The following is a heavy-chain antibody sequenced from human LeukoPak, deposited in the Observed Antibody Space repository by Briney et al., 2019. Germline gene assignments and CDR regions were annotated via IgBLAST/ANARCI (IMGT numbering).Heavy chain of an antibody. CDR2: IYHSGST. Sequence: SETLSLTCTVSGYSISSGYYWGWIRQPPGKGLEWIGSIYHSGSTYYNPSLKSRVTISVDTSKNQFSLTLSSVTAADTAVYYCARVFPSAMVRGVDVGWFDPWGQGTLVTVSS. J-gene: IGHJ5*02. V-gene: IGHV4-38-2*02. D-gene: IGHD3-10*01. CDR1: GYSISSGYY. CDR3: ARVFPSAMVRGVDVGWFDP.